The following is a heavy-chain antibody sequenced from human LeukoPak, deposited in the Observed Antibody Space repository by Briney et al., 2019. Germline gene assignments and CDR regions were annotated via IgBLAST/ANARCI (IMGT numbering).Heavy chain of an antibody. J-gene: IGHJ4*02. CDR2: INHSGST. Sequence: SETLSLTCAVYGGSFSGYYWSWIRQPPGKGLEWIGEINHSGSTNYNPSLKSRVTISVDTSKNQFSLKLSSVTAADTAVYYCARLPGNYFDDRGQGTLVTVSP. CDR1: GGSFSGYY. CDR3: ARLPGNYFDD. V-gene: IGHV4-34*01.